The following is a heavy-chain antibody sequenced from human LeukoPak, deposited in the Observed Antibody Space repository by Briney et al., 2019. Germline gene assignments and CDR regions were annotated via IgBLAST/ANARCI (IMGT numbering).Heavy chain of an antibody. D-gene: IGHD6-19*01. J-gene: IGHJ4*02. CDR1: GFTFSSYA. CDR3: ARGRIFHSSGWYYFDY. V-gene: IGHV3-30*04. CDR2: ISYDGSNK. Sequence: AGRSLRLSCAASGFTFSSYAMHWVRQAPGKGLEWVAVISYDGSNKYYADSVKGRFTISRDTSKDTLYLQMNSLRAEDTAVYYCARGRIFHSSGWYYFDYWGQGTLVTVSS.